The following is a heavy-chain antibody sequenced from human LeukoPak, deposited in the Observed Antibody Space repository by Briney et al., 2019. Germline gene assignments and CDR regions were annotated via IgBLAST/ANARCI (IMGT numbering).Heavy chain of an antibody. D-gene: IGHD5-12*01. CDR2: IIPIFGTA. CDR3: ARDFLVATTGNWFDP. V-gene: IGHV1-69*13. CDR1: GGTFSSYA. Sequence: SVKVSCKASGGTFSSYAISWVRQAPGQGLEWMGGIIPIFGTANYAQKFQGRVTITADESTSTAYMELSSLRSEDTAVYYCARDFLVATTGNWFDPWGQGTLVTVSS. J-gene: IGHJ5*02.